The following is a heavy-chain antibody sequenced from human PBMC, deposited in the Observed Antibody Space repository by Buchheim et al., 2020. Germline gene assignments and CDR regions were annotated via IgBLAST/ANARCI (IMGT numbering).Heavy chain of an antibody. J-gene: IGHJ4*02. CDR2: INHSGST. Sequence: QVQLQQWGAGLLKPSETLSLTCAVYGGSFSGYYWSWIRQPPGKGLEWIGDINHSGSTNYNPSLKSRVTISVDTSKNQFSLTRSSVTAADTAVYYCARGLYWGRKYYFDYGGQGTL. V-gene: IGHV4-34*01. CDR1: GGSFSGYY. CDR3: ARGLYWGRKYYFDY. D-gene: IGHD7-27*01.